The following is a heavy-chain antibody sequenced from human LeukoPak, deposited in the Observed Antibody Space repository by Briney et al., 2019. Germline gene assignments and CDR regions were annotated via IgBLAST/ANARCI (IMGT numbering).Heavy chain of an antibody. CDR3: ARGLYYDFWSGYSQNWFDP. J-gene: IGHJ5*02. Sequence: PSETLSLTCAVYGGSFSGYYWSWIRQPPGKGLEWIGEINHSGSTNYNPSLKSRVTISVDTSKNQFSLKLSSVTAADTAVYYCARGLYYDFWSGYSQNWFDPWGQGTLVTVSS. V-gene: IGHV4-34*01. CDR2: INHSGST. CDR1: GGSFSGYY. D-gene: IGHD3-3*01.